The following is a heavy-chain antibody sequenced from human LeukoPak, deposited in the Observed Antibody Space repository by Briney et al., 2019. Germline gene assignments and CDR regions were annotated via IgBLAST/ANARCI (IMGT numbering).Heavy chain of an antibody. CDR3: ARELLWFGEFPDY. CDR1: GGTFSSYA. D-gene: IGHD3-10*01. Sequence: SVKVSCKASGGTFSSYAISWVRQAPGQGLEWMGGIIPIFGTANYAQKFQGRVTITTDESTSTAYMELSSLRSEDTAVYYCARELLWFGEFPDYWGQGTLVTVSS. V-gene: IGHV1-69*05. J-gene: IGHJ4*02. CDR2: IIPIFGTA.